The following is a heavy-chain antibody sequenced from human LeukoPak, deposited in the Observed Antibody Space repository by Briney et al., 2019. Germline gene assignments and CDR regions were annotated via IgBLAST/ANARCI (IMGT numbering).Heavy chain of an antibody. CDR3: ARSRQLGGYYFDY. V-gene: IGHV3-48*03. D-gene: IGHD6-6*01. Sequence: GGSLRLSCAASGFTFSSYEMNWVRQAPGKGLEWVSYISSSGSTIYYADSVKGRFTISRDNAKNSLYLQMNSLRAEDTAVYYCARSRQLGGYYFDYWGQGTLVTVSS. CDR2: ISSSGSTI. CDR1: GFTFSSYE. J-gene: IGHJ4*02.